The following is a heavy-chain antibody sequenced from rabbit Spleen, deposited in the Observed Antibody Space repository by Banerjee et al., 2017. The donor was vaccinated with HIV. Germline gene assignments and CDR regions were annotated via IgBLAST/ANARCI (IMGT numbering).Heavy chain of an antibody. J-gene: IGHJ6*01. CDR2: IDAGSSGFT. CDR3: ARDTSSSFSSYGMDL. Sequence: EQLEESGGGLVKPEGSLTLTCKASGVSFSDKDVMCWVRQAPGKGLEWIACIDAGSSGFTYFATWAKGRFTCSKASSTTVTLQMTRLTAADTATYFCARDTSSSFSSYGMDLWGPGTLVPVS. CDR1: GVSFSDKDV. D-gene: IGHD1-1*01. V-gene: IGHV1S45*01.